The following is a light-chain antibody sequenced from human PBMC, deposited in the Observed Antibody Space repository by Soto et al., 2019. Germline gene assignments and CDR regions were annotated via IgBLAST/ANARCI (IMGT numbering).Light chain of an antibody. CDR3: SSYTSSSTLGV. V-gene: IGLV2-14*01. J-gene: IGLJ2*01. CDR2: DVS. CDR1: SSDVGGYNY. Sequence: QSALTQPASVSGSPGQSITISCTGTSSDVGGYNYVSWYQQHPGKAPKLMIYDVSTRPSGVANRFSGSKSGNTASLTISGLEAEYEADYYCSSYTSSSTLGVFGGGTKLTVL.